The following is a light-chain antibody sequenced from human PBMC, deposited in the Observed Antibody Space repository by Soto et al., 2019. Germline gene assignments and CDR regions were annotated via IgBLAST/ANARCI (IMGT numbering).Light chain of an antibody. J-gene: IGLJ3*02. CDR3: SSYTSSSTWV. V-gene: IGLV2-14*01. CDR2: EVN. Sequence: QSVLTQPASVSGSPGQSITISCTGTSSDVGGYNSVSWYQQHPGKAPKVMIYEVNNRPSGVSNRFSGSKSGNTASLTISGLQAEDEADYYCSSYTSSSTWVFGGGTKLTVL. CDR1: SSDVGGYNS.